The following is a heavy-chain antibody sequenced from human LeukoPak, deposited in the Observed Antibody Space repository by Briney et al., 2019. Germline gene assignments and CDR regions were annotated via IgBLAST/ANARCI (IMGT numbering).Heavy chain of an antibody. CDR3: ARGRYDNLTGYPHLDY. Sequence: ASVKVSCKASGYTFTGYYMHWVRQAPGQGLEWMGWINPNSGGTNYAQKFQGRVTMTRDTSISTAYMELSRLRSDDTAVYYCARGRYDNLTGYPHLDYWGQGTLVTVSS. J-gene: IGHJ4*02. V-gene: IGHV1-2*02. CDR1: GYTFTGYY. D-gene: IGHD3-9*01. CDR2: INPNSGGT.